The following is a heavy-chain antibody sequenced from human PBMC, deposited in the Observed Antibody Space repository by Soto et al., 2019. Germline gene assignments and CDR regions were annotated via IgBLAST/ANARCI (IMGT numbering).Heavy chain of an antibody. D-gene: IGHD5-12*01. CDR2: ISGSGGST. CDR3: AKDSASCYELRCFDY. J-gene: IGHJ4*02. Sequence: EVQLLESGGGLVQPGGSLRLSCAASGFTFSSYAMSWVRQAPGKGQEWVSAISGSGGSTYYADSVKGRFTISRDNSKTTLYLQMNSLRAEDTAVYYCAKDSASCYELRCFDYWGQGTLVTVSS. V-gene: IGHV3-23*01. CDR1: GFTFSSYA.